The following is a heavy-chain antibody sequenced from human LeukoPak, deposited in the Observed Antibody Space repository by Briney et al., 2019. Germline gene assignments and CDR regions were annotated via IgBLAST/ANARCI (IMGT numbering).Heavy chain of an antibody. CDR3: TKGGSYAPLDY. Sequence: PGGSLRLSCAASGFTFSSSAMTWVRQAPGKGLEGVSAINSGGDDTVHADSVKGRLTISRDNSKNTLYLQMNSLRAEDTAKYYCTKGGSYAPLDYWGQGTLVTVSS. V-gene: IGHV3-23*01. D-gene: IGHD1-26*01. CDR2: INSGGDDT. CDR1: GFTFSSSA. J-gene: IGHJ4*02.